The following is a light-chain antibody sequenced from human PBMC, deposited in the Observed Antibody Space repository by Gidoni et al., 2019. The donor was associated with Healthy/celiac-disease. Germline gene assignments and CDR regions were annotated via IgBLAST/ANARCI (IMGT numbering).Light chain of an antibody. Sequence: EIVLTQSPGTLSLSPGERATLSCRASQSVSSSYLAWYQQKPGQAPRLLIYGASSRATGIPDRFSGSGSGTDFTLPSSRLEPEDFAVYYWQQYGSSPLTFGGGTKVEIK. CDR3: QQYGSSPLT. V-gene: IGKV3-20*01. J-gene: IGKJ4*01. CDR2: GAS. CDR1: QSVSSSY.